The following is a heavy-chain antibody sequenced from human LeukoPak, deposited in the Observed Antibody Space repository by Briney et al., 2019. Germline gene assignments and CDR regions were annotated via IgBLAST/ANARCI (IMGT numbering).Heavy chain of an antibody. CDR3: ARYRWYCTNGVCRYYYYYGMDV. J-gene: IGHJ6*02. CDR2: IIPIFGTA. D-gene: IGHD2-8*01. V-gene: IGHV1-69*13. Sequence: ASVKVSCKASGGTFSSYAISWVRQAPGQGLEWMGGIIPIFGTANYAQKFQGRVTITADESTSTAYMELSSLRSEDTAVYYCARYRWYCTNGVCRYYYYYGMDVWGQGTTVTVSS. CDR1: GGTFSSYA.